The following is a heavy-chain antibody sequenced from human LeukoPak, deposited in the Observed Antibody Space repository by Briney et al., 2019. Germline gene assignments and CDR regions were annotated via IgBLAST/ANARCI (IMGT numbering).Heavy chain of an antibody. CDR3: ARDGELYSSSWYSH. D-gene: IGHD6-13*01. Sequence: GGSLRLSCAASGFTFSSYSMNWVRQAPGKGLEWVSSISSSSSYIYYADSVKGRFTNSRDNAKNSLYLQMNSLRAEDTAVYYCARDGELYSSSWYSHWGQGTLVTVSS. CDR2: ISSSSSYI. V-gene: IGHV3-21*01. CDR1: GFTFSSYS. J-gene: IGHJ4*02.